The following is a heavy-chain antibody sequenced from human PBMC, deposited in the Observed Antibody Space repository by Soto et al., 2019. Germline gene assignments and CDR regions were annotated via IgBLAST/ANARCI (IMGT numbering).Heavy chain of an antibody. CDR2: IYHSGST. D-gene: IGHD3-22*01. CDR3: ARVSYYYDNSGYYSHHFDY. CDR1: GGSISSGGYS. V-gene: IGHV4-30-2*01. Sequence: PSETLSLTCAVSGGSISSGGYSWSWIRQPPGKGLEWIGYIYHSGSTYYNPSLKSRVTISVDRSKNQFSLKLSSVTAADTAVYYCARVSYYYDNSGYYSHHFDYWGQGTLVTVSS. J-gene: IGHJ4*02.